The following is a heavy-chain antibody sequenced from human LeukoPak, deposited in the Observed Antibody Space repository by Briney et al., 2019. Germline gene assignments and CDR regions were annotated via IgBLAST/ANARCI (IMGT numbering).Heavy chain of an antibody. CDR3: ARGGGSGSYYSSDNAFDI. CDR2: IIPIFGTA. J-gene: IGHJ3*02. Sequence: SVKVSCKASGGTLSSYAISWVRQAPGQGLEWMGGIIPIFGTANYAQKFQGRVTITADKSTSTAYMELSSLRSEDTAVYYCARGGGSGSYYSSDNAFDIWGQGTMVTVSS. CDR1: GGTLSSYA. D-gene: IGHD3-10*01. V-gene: IGHV1-69*06.